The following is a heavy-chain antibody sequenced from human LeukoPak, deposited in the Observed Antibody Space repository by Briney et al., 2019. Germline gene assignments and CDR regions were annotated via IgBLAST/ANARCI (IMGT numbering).Heavy chain of an antibody. V-gene: IGHV1-69*04. Sequence: SVKVSCKASGGTFSSYAISWVRQAPGQGLEWMGRIIPILGIANYAQKFQGRVTITADKSTSTAYMELSSLRSEDTAVYYCARSITMVRGPSDAFDIGGQGTMVTVSS. CDR1: GGTFSSYA. D-gene: IGHD3-10*01. CDR3: ARSITMVRGPSDAFDI. CDR2: IIPILGIA. J-gene: IGHJ3*02.